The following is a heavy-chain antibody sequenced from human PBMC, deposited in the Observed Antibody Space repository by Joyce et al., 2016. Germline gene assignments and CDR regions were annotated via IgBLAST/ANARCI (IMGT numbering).Heavy chain of an antibody. CDR1: GYTVTSYW. Sequence: EVQLVQSGAEVKKPGESLKISCKGSGYTVTSYWIGWVRQMPGKGLEWMVFIYPGDSDTRYSPSFQGQVTISADKSISTAYLQWSSLEASDTAMYYCARLPPVVAERYFDYWGQGTLVTVSS. CDR2: IYPGDSDT. D-gene: IGHD2-15*01. V-gene: IGHV5-51*01. J-gene: IGHJ4*02. CDR3: ARLPPVVAERYFDY.